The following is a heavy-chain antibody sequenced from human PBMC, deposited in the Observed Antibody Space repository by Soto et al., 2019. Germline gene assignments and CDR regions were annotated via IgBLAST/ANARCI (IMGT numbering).Heavy chain of an antibody. CDR1: GFTFSSYG. V-gene: IGHV3-33*01. CDR3: AREEGSSWYFAY. D-gene: IGHD6-13*01. CDR2: IWYDGSNK. Sequence: GGSLRLSCAASGFTFSSYGMHWVRQAPGKGLEWVAVIWYDGSNKYYADSVKGRFTMFRDNSKNTLYLQMNSLRAEDTAVYYCAREEGSSWYFAYWGQGTLVTVSS. J-gene: IGHJ4*02.